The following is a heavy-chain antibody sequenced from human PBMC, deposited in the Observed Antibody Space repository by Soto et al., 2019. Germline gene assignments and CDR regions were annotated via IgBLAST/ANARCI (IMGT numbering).Heavy chain of an antibody. V-gene: IGHV3-53*04. Sequence: GGSLRLSCAASGFTVSSNYMSWVRQAPGKGLEWVSVIYSGGSTYYADSVKGRFTISRHNSKNTLYLQMNSLRAEDTAVYYCASFLSRTRGQDAFDIWGQGTMVTVSS. CDR2: IYSGGST. CDR3: ASFLSRTRGQDAFDI. J-gene: IGHJ3*02. CDR1: GFTVSSNY. D-gene: IGHD3-16*01.